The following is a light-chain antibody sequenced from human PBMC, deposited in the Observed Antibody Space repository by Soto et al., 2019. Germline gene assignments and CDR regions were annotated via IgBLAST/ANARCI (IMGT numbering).Light chain of an antibody. V-gene: IGKV1-5*01. CDR3: QQYNSYSPG. Sequence: DIQMTQSPSSLSASVGDRVTITCRASQSISSWLAWYQQKPGKAPKLLIYDASSLESGVPSRFSGSGSGKEFPLTISSLQPDDFATYYCQQYNSYSPGFGQGTKVEIK. CDR2: DAS. J-gene: IGKJ1*01. CDR1: QSISSW.